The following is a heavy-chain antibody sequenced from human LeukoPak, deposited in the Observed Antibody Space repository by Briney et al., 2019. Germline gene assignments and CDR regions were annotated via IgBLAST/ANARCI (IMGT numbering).Heavy chain of an antibody. Sequence: AASVKVSCKASGYTFTSYGISWVRQAPGQGLEWMGWISAYNGNTNYAQKLQGRVTMTTDTSTSTAYMELSSLRSEDTAVYYCARARSSSWPIDAFDIWGQGTMVTVSS. CDR3: ARARSSSWPIDAFDI. J-gene: IGHJ3*02. D-gene: IGHD6-13*01. V-gene: IGHV1-18*01. CDR1: GYTFTSYG. CDR2: ISAYNGNT.